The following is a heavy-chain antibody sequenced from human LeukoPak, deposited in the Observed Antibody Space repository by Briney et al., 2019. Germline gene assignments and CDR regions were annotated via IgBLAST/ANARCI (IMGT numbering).Heavy chain of an antibody. CDR1: GGSISSSSYC. Sequence: PSETLSLTCTVSGGSISSSSYCWGWIRQPPGKGLEWIGSIYYSGSTYYNPSLKRRVTISVDTSKNQFSLKLSSVTAADTAVYYCARLSLGYYFDYWGQGTLVTVSS. V-gene: IGHV4-39*01. CDR2: IYYSGST. J-gene: IGHJ4*02. CDR3: ARLSLGYYFDY. D-gene: IGHD3-16*01.